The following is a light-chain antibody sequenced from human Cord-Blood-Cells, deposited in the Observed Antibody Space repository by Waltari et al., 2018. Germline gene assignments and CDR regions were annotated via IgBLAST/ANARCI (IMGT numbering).Light chain of an antibody. V-gene: IGLV2-14*01. J-gene: IGLJ1*01. CDR2: EVS. CDR3: SSYTSSSTYV. CDR1: SSDVGGYHY. Sequence: QSALTQPASVSGSHGQSLTISCTGTSSDVGGYHYVSWYQQHPGKAPKLMIYEVSNRPSGVSNRFSGSKSGNTASLTISGLQAEDEADYYCSSYTSSSTYVFGTGTKVTVL.